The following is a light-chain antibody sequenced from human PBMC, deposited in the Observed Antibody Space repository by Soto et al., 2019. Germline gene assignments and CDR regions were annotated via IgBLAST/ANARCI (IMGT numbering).Light chain of an antibody. V-gene: IGKV1-27*01. CDR2: AAS. J-gene: IGKJ3*01. CDR1: QDIRNF. CDR3: QKYSSVPV. Sequence: DIQMTQSPTSLSASVGDRVTITCRASQDIRNFVAWYQQKPGKAPKLLIYAASTLQSGVTSRFSGSGSGTVFTLTINSLQPEDVATYSCQKYSSVPVFGPGTKVEIK.